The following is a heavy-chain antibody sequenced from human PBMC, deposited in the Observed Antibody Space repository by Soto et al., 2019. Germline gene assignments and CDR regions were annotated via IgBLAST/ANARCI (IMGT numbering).Heavy chain of an antibody. CDR2: INHSGST. J-gene: IGHJ4*02. D-gene: IGHD7-27*01. CDR3: ARGSSNWAFY. Sequence: PSETLSLTCAVYGGSFSGYYWSWIRQPPGKGLEWIGEINHSGSTNYNPSLKSRVTISVDTSKNQFSLKLSSVTAADTAVYYCARGSSNWAFYWGQGTLVTVSS. CDR1: GGSFSGYY. V-gene: IGHV4-34*01.